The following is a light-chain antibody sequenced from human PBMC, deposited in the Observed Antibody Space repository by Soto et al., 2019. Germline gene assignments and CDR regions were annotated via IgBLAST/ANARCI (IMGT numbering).Light chain of an antibody. Sequence: DIQMTQSPSTLSASVGDRVPITCRASQGITWWLAWYQQKPGKAPKLLIYKASSLESGVPSRFSGSGSGTEFTLTITSLQPDDFATYYCQQFNSYSRTFGQGTKVDIK. CDR1: QGITWW. CDR3: QQFNSYSRT. V-gene: IGKV1-5*03. J-gene: IGKJ1*01. CDR2: KAS.